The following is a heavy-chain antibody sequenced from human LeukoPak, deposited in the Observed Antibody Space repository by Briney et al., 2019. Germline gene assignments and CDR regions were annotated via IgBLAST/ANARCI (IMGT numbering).Heavy chain of an antibody. CDR3: AKGAPYDILTGYAP. CDR2: ISGSGGSA. D-gene: IGHD3-9*01. V-gene: IGHV3-23*01. J-gene: IGHJ5*02. CDR1: GFTFSSYG. Sequence: GGSLRLSCAASGFTFSSYGMSWVRQAPGKGLEWVSAISGSGGSAYYADSVKGRFTISRDNSKNTLYLQMNSLRAEDTAVYYCAKGAPYDILTGYAPWGQGTLVTVSS.